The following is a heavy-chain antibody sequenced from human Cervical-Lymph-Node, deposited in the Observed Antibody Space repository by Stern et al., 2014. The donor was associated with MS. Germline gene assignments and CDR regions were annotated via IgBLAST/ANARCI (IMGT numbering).Heavy chain of an antibody. CDR1: GGSITSGGYY. V-gene: IGHV4-31*03. Sequence: VQLEESGPGLVKPSQTLSLTCTVSGGSITSGGYYWSWIRQHPGKGLEWIGNIYYSGKTYYNPSLKSRVTISVDTSEKQFSLKLRSVTAADTAVYYCARVAQSLLDAFDIWGQGTMVTVSS. CDR3: ARVAQSLLDAFDI. CDR2: IYYSGKT. J-gene: IGHJ3*02.